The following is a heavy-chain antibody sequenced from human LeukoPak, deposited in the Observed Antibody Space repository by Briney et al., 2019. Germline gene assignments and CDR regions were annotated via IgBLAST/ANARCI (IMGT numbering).Heavy chain of an antibody. J-gene: IGHJ4*02. Sequence: TSSETLSLTCAVYGGSFSGYYWSWIRQPPGKGLEWIGEINHSGSTNYNPSLKSRVTISVDTSKNQFSLKLSSVTAADTAVYYCAREDFHDSSGYLDYWGQGTLVTVSS. V-gene: IGHV4-34*01. D-gene: IGHD3-22*01. CDR2: INHSGST. CDR3: AREDFHDSSGYLDY. CDR1: GGSFSGYY.